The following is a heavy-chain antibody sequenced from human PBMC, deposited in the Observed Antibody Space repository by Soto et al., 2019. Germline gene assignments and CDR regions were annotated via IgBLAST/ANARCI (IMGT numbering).Heavy chain of an antibody. CDR2: IWYDGSNI. CDR1: GFTFSRYG. Sequence: LRLSCAASGFTFSRYGMHWVRQAPGRGLEWVAVIWYDGSNIYYADSVKGRFTISRDNSKDTLDLQMNSLRAEDTAVYYCARDREQWLVGYYFDYWGQGTLVTVSS. D-gene: IGHD6-19*01. J-gene: IGHJ4*02. V-gene: IGHV3-33*01. CDR3: ARDREQWLVGYYFDY.